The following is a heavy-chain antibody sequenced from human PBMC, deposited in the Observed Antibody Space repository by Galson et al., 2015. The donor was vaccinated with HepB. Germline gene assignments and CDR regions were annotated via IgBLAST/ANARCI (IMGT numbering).Heavy chain of an antibody. Sequence: SLRLSCAASGFTFSSYSMNWVRQAPGKGLEWVSSISSSSSYIYYADSVKGRFTISRDNAKNSLYLQMNSLRAEDTAVYYCAKYYYDSSGYHSALGYGMDVWGQGTTVTVSS. D-gene: IGHD3-22*01. V-gene: IGHV3-21*01. J-gene: IGHJ6*02. CDR1: GFTFSSYS. CDR3: AKYYYDSSGYHSALGYGMDV. CDR2: ISSSSSYI.